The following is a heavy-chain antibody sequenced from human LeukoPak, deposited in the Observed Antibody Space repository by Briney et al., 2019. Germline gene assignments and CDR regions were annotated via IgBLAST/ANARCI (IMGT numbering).Heavy chain of an antibody. CDR2: ISGSGGTT. CDR1: GFTFSSYG. CDR3: ARARIAVAGPFDY. Sequence: GGSLRLSCAASGFTFSSYGMSWVRQTPGKGLEWVSAISGSGGTTNYADSVKGRFTISRDNSKNTLHLQMNSLRVEDTAVYYCARARIAVAGPFDYWGQGTLVTVSS. J-gene: IGHJ4*02. D-gene: IGHD6-19*01. V-gene: IGHV3-23*01.